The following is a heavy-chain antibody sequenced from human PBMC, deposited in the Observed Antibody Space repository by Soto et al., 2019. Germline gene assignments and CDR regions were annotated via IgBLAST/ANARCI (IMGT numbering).Heavy chain of an antibody. Sequence: GSLRLSCSASGFTFRSFTMNGVRQAPGKGLEWVSTISSNSAYIYYTDALRGRFTISRDNAKNSLHLQMNSLRAEDTAVYYCTTDASRDSSARGWFDPWGPGTLVTVYS. CDR2: ISSNSAYI. D-gene: IGHD6-13*01. CDR3: TTDASRDSSARGWFDP. V-gene: IGHV3-21*01. CDR1: GFTFRSFT. J-gene: IGHJ5*02.